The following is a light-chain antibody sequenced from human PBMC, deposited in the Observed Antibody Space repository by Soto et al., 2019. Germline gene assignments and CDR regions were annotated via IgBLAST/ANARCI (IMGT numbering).Light chain of an antibody. V-gene: IGKV3-15*01. CDR1: QSVSSN. Sequence: EIVMTQSPATLSVSPGERATLSCRARQSVSSNLAWYQQKPGQAPRLLIYGAPTRATGIPARFSGSGSGTEFTLTISSLQSEDFAVYYCQQYNNWPPWTFGQGTKVDIK. J-gene: IGKJ1*01. CDR2: GAP. CDR3: QQYNNWPPWT.